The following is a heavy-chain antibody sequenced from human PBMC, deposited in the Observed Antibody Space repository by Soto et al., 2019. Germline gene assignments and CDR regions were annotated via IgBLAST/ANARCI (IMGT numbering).Heavy chain of an antibody. CDR2: INYTGST. J-gene: IGHJ4*02. V-gene: IGHV4-61*01. D-gene: IGHD3-16*01. CDR3: ARFLGGDYVWY. Sequence: SETLSLTCTVSGGSVSSGTYYWSWIRQPPGKGLEWIGYINYTGSTKYNPSLKSRVTISVDTSKNQFSLKVTSVTAADTAVYYCARFLGGDYVWYWGQGTLVTVSS. CDR1: GGSVSSGTYY.